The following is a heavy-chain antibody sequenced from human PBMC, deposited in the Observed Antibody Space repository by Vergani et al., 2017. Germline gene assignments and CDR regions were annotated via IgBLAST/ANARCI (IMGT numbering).Heavy chain of an antibody. CDR1: GDIFNNYN. J-gene: IGHJ4*02. CDR2: IIPIIRLA. D-gene: IGHD6-19*01. Sequence: QVHLEQSGTEVKKPGSSVKVSCKVSGDIFNNYNVTWVRQAPGQGLEWMGRIIPIIRLATSAQKFQDRVKITGDTSTNTVYMEMNNLRSEDTAVYYCARVSPGDNSGWEPFDYWGQGTLVTVSS. CDR3: ARVSPGDNSGWEPFDY. V-gene: IGHV1-69*02.